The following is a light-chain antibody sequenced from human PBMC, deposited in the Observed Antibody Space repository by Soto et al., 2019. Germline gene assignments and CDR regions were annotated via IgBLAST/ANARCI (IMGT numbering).Light chain of an antibody. Sequence: EIVLTQSPATLSSFPGDRVTLSCRASQYINTRLAWYQHRPGQAHRLLIYQTSIRAAGIPARFSASGSGTDFTLTISDLQPEDFALYYCHQRQSWPRTFGQGTKVDI. V-gene: IGKV3-11*01. CDR3: HQRQSWPRT. CDR2: QTS. CDR1: QYINTR. J-gene: IGKJ1*01.